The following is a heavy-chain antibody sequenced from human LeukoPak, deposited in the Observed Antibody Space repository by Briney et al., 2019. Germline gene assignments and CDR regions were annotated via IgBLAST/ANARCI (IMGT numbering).Heavy chain of an antibody. CDR1: GGSISSYY. CDR3: AIPTVVTPFAFDI. Sequence: SETLSLTCTVPGGSISSYYWSWIRQPPGKGLEWIGYIYYSGSTNYNPSLKSRVTISVDTSKNQFSLKLSSVTAADTAVYYCAIPTVVTPFAFDIWGQGTMVTVSS. V-gene: IGHV4-59*01. J-gene: IGHJ3*02. D-gene: IGHD4-23*01. CDR2: IYYSGST.